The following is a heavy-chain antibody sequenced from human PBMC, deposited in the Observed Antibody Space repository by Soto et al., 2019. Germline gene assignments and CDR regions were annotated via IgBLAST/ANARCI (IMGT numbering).Heavy chain of an antibody. J-gene: IGHJ4*02. V-gene: IGHV4-34*01. CDR1: GGSFSGYY. D-gene: IGHD5-12*01. Sequence: SETLSLTCAVYGGSFSGYYWSWIRQPPGKGLEWIGEINHSGSTNYNPSLKSRVTISVDTSKNQFSLKLSSVTAADTAVYYCARGRGTITTDWGQGTLVTVSS. CDR3: ARGRGTITTD. CDR2: INHSGST.